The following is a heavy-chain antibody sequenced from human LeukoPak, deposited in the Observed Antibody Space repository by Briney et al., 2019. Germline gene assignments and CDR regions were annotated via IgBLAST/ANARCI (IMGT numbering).Heavy chain of an antibody. J-gene: IGHJ4*02. V-gene: IGHV4-59*01. CDR2: IYYSGST. Sequence: SETLSLTCTVSGGSISSYYWSWIRQPPGKGLEWIGYIYYSGSTNYNPSLKSRVTISVDTSKNQFSLKLSSVTAADTAVYYCARAGYSSGWRLIDYWGQETLVTVSS. CDR3: ARAGYSSGWRLIDY. D-gene: IGHD6-19*01. CDR1: GGSISSYY.